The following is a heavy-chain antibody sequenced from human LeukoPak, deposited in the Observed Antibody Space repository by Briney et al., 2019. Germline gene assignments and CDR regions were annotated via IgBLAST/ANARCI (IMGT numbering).Heavy chain of an antibody. D-gene: IGHD6-6*01. J-gene: IGHJ4*02. CDR2: FYYSGST. CDR1: GGSISSYY. CDR3: AREPDSSSSGY. Sequence: PSETLSLTCTVSGGSISSYYWSWIRQPPGKGLEWIGYFYYSGSTNYNPSLKSRVTMSVDTSRNQFSLKLSSVTAADTAVYYCAREPDSSSSGYWGQGTLVTVSS. V-gene: IGHV4-59*12.